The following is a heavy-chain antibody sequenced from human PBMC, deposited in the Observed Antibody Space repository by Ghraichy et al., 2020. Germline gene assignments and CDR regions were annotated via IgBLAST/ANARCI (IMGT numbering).Heavy chain of an antibody. CDR3: VRSIDGGYAYH. V-gene: IGHV5-51*01. Sequence: GESLNISCKGSGYIFTSHWIGWVRQMPGKGLEWMGIINPYDSDTRYSPSLQGQVTISADKSISTAYLQWSSLEASDTAMYYCVRSIDGGYAYHWGQGTQVTVSS. J-gene: IGHJ5*02. D-gene: IGHD2-15*01. CDR1: GYIFTSHW. CDR2: INPYDSDT.